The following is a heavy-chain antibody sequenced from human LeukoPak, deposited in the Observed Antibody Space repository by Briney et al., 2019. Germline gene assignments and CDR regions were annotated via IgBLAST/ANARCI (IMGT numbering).Heavy chain of an antibody. CDR3: ARDPSSSWYGTNWFDP. J-gene: IGHJ5*02. Sequence: GGSLRLSCAASGFTFSSYSMNWVRQAPGKGLEWVSYISSSGSTMYYADSVKGRFTISRDNAKNSLYLQMNSLRAEDTAVYYCARDPSSSWYGTNWFDPWGQGTLVTVSS. V-gene: IGHV3-48*01. CDR1: GFTFSSYS. D-gene: IGHD6-13*01. CDR2: ISSSGSTM.